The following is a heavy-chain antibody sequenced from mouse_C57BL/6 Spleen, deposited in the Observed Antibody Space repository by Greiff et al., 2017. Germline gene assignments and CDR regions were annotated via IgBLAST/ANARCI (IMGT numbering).Heavy chain of an antibody. Sequence: VQLQQSGAELARPGASVKMSCKASGYSFTSYTMHWVKQRPGQGLEWIGYINPSSGYTKYTQKFKDKATLTADKSSSTAYMQLSSLTSEDSAVYYCAKEITTYFDYWGQGTTLTVSS. CDR3: AKEITTYFDY. V-gene: IGHV1-4*01. D-gene: IGHD1-1*01. CDR2: INPSSGYT. CDR1: GYSFTSYT. J-gene: IGHJ2*01.